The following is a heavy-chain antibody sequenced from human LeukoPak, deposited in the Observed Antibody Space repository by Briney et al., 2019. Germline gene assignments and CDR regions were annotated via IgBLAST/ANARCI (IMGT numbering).Heavy chain of an antibody. D-gene: IGHD4-17*01. CDR3: AKDLDRFYGDYLLG. CDR1: GFTFSSYA. J-gene: IGHJ4*02. Sequence: GGSLRLSCAASGFTFSSYAMSWVRHAPGKGLEWVSAISGSGGSTYYADSVKGRFTISRDNSKNTLYLQMNSLRAEDTAVYYCAKDLDRFYGDYLLGWGQGTLVTVSS. V-gene: IGHV3-23*01. CDR2: ISGSGGST.